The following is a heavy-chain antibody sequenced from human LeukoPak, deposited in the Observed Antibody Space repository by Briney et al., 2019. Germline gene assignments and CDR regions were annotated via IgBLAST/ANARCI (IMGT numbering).Heavy chain of an antibody. CDR2: ITGSGDSI. D-gene: IGHD3-9*01. CDR3: AKWGDYDILTGYYVSDF. J-gene: IGHJ4*02. V-gene: IGHV3-23*01. Sequence: GASPRLSCAASGFIFRNYAMSWVRQAPGKGLEWVSAITGSGDSIYYADSVKGRFTISRDNYKNTLYVEMNTLRAEDTAVYYCAKWGDYDILTGYYVSDFWGQGTLVTVSS. CDR1: GFIFRNYA.